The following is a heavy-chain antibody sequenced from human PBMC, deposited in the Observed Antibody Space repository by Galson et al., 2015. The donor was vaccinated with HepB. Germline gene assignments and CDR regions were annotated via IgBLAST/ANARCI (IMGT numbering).Heavy chain of an antibody. V-gene: IGHV6-1*01. CDR3: TRVRHLARGMDV. CDR2: TYYRSKWCN. D-gene: IGHD5-12*01. J-gene: IGHJ6*02. Sequence: CAISGDSVSTNIVAWNWIRQSPSRGLEWLGRTYYRSKWCNDYAVSVQSRITINPDTSRNQFSLQLNSVTPEDTGVYYCTRVRHLARGMDVWGQGTTVTVSS. CDR1: GDSVSTNIVA.